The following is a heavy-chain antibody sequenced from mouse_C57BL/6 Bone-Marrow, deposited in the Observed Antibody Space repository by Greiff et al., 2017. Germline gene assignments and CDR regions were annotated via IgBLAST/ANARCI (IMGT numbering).Heavy chain of an antibody. CDR1: GFSLTSYG. V-gene: IGHV2-2*01. J-gene: IGHJ3*01. CDR2: IWSGGST. CDR3: ARRSFAY. Sequence: VQLQQSGPGLVQPSQSLSITCTVSGFSLTSYGVHWVRQSPGKGLEWLGGIWSGGSTAYNAAFISRLSISKDNSKSQVFFKMNSLQADDTAIYYWARRSFAYWGQGTLVTVSA.